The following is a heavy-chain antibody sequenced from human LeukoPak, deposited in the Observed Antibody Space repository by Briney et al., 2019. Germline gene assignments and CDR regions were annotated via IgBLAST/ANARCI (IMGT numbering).Heavy chain of an antibody. CDR3: ARDTRLLWFGELPF. Sequence: TGGSLRLSCAAAGFTFSSYSMNWVRQAPGKGLEWVSSISSGSSYIYYADSVKGRFTISRDNAKNSLYLQMNSLRAEDTAVYYCARDTRLLWFGELPFWGQGTLVTVSS. D-gene: IGHD3-10*01. V-gene: IGHV3-21*01. CDR2: ISSGSSYI. J-gene: IGHJ4*02. CDR1: GFTFSSYS.